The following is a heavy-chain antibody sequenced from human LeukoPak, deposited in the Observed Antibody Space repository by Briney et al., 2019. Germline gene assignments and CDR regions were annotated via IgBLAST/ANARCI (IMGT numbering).Heavy chain of an antibody. J-gene: IGHJ6*02. Sequence: PGGSLRLSCAASGFPFSSYAMRWVRQAPGKGLEWVSAISGSGGSTYYADSVKGRFTISRDNSKHTLYLQMNSLRAEDTAVYYCAKDQTGPYYYGMDVWGQGTTVTVSS. CDR3: AKDQTGPYYYGMDV. CDR2: ISGSGGST. V-gene: IGHV3-23*01. CDR1: GFPFSSYA.